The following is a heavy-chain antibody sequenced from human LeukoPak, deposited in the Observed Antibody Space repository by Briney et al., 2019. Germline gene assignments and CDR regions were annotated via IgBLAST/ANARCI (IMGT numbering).Heavy chain of an antibody. CDR3: ARERLLNFDY. J-gene: IGHJ4*02. V-gene: IGHV3-7*01. Sequence: GGSLRLSCAASGFTFSRYWMSWVRQAPGKGLEWVANIKQDGSEKYYVDSVKGRFTISRDNAKNSLYLQMNSLRAEDTAVYYCARERLLNFDYWGQGTLVTVSS. D-gene: IGHD2-21*02. CDR2: IKQDGSEK. CDR1: GFTFSRYW.